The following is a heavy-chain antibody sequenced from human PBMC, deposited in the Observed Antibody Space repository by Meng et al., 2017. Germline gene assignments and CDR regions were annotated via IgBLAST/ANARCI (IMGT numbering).Heavy chain of an antibody. CDR2: ISGSGGST. D-gene: IGHD2-21*02. V-gene: IGHV3-23*04. CDR1: GFTFSNYA. J-gene: IGHJ4*02. Sequence: EGQLVESGGDLVQAGGSLRLSCAASGFTFSNYAMSWVRQAPGKGLEWVSAISGSGGSTYYADSVKGRFTISRDNSKNTLYLQMNSLRAEDTAVYYCAKGPQTTKSLTAYWGQGTLVTVSS. CDR3: AKGPQTTKSLTAY.